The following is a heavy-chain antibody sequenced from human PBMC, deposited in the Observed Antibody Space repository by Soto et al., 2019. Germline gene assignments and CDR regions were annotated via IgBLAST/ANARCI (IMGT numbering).Heavy chain of an antibody. CDR1: GGTFIRYA. J-gene: IGHJ4*02. Sequence: QVQLVQSGAEVKKPGSSVKVSCKASGGTFIRYAISWVRQAPGQGLEWMGGIIPIFGTANYAKKFQGRVTITADESTGTAYMELSSLRSEDTAVYYCALGKAVAGTVDYWGQGTLVTVSS. CDR3: ALGKAVAGTVDY. V-gene: IGHV1-69*12. D-gene: IGHD6-19*01. CDR2: IIPIFGTA.